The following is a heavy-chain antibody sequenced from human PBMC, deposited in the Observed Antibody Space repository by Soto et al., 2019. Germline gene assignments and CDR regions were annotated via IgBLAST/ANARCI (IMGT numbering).Heavy chain of an antibody. J-gene: IGHJ6*02. D-gene: IGHD5-12*01. CDR1: GFTFSSYD. Sequence: GGSLRLSCAASGFTFSSYDMHWVRQATGKGLEWVSAIGTAGDTYYPGSVKGRFTISRENAKNSLYLQMNSLRAEDTAVYYCAREPPSKRGYSGYDFWKVDGMDVWGQGTTVTVSS. CDR2: IGTAGDT. CDR3: AREPPSKRGYSGYDFWKVDGMDV. V-gene: IGHV3-13*01.